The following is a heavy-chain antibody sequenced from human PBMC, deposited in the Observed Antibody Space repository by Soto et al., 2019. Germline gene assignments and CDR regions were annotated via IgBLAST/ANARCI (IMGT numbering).Heavy chain of an antibody. Sequence: PSETLSLTCAVYGGSFSGYYWSWIRQPPGKGLEWIGEINHSGSTNYNPSLKSRVTISVDTSKNQFSLKLSSVTAADTAVYYCARRNGGRGYSYGYYYYYYYMDVWGKGTTVTVSS. CDR1: GGSFSGYY. CDR2: INHSGST. D-gene: IGHD5-18*01. V-gene: IGHV4-34*01. J-gene: IGHJ6*03. CDR3: ARRNGGRGYSYGYYYYYYYMDV.